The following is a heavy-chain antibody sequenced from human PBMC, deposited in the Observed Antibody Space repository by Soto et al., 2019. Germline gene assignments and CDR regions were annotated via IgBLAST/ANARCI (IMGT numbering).Heavy chain of an antibody. CDR1: GGSVSSGSYY. V-gene: IGHV4-61*01. J-gene: IGHJ4*02. CDR2: IYYSGST. CDR3: ARASWNSDTPYFDY. D-gene: IGHD1-7*01. Sequence: SETLSLTCTVSGGSVSSGSYYWSWIRQPPGKGLEWIGYIYYSGSTNYNPSLKSRVTISVDTSKNQFSLKLSSVTAADTAVYYCARASWNSDTPYFDYWGQGTLVTVSS.